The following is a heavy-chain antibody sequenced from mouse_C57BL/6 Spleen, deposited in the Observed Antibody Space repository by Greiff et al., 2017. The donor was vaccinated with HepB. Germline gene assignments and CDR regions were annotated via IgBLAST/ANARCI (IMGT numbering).Heavy chain of an antibody. J-gene: IGHJ3*01. CDR2: ILPGSGST. V-gene: IGHV1-9*01. Sequence: VKLQESGAELMKPGASVKLSCKATGYTFTGYWIEWVKQRPGHGLEWIGEILPGSGSTNYNEKFKGKATFTADTSSNTAYMQLSSLTTEDSAIYYCARLSYYYGSSYQAWFAYWGQGTLVTVSA. CDR3: ARLSYYYGSSYQAWFAY. CDR1: GYTFTGYW. D-gene: IGHD1-1*01.